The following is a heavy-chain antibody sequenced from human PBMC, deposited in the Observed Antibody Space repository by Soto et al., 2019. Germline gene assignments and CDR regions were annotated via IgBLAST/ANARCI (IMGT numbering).Heavy chain of an antibody. D-gene: IGHD2-15*01. CDR2: VNSDGSDT. V-gene: IGHV3-74*01. CDR3: ARNTRVVVAAIYDAFDI. Sequence: GGSLRLSCAASGISFSRNWMHWVRQAPGKGLVWVSRVNSDGSDTIYADSVKGRFTISRDNAMNTLYLQMNSLRTEDTAFYYCARNTRVVVAAIYDAFDIWGQGTMVTVSS. CDR1: GISFSRNW. J-gene: IGHJ3*02.